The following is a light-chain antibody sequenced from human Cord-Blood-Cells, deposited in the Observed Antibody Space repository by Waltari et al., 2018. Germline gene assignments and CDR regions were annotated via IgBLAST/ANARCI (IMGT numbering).Light chain of an antibody. V-gene: IGKV1-33*01. J-gene: IGKJ4*01. CDR3: QPYDNLPLT. CDR2: DAS. Sequence: DIQMTQSPSSLSASVGDRVTITCQASQDISNYLNWYQQKPGKATKLLIYDASNLETGVPSRFSGSGSGTDVTFTISSLQPEDIATYYGQPYDNLPLTFGGGTKVEIK. CDR1: QDISNY.